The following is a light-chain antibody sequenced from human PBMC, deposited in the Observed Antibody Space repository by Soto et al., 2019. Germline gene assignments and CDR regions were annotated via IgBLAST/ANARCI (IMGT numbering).Light chain of an antibody. Sequence: QSALTQPAPVSGASGQSITISCTGTSSDVGGYNYVSWYQQHPGKAPKLMIYDVSNRPSGVSNRFSGSKSGNTASLTISGLQAEDEADYYCSSYTSSYYVFGTGTKVTVL. J-gene: IGLJ1*01. CDR3: SSYTSSYYV. CDR1: SSDVGGYNY. V-gene: IGLV2-14*01. CDR2: DVS.